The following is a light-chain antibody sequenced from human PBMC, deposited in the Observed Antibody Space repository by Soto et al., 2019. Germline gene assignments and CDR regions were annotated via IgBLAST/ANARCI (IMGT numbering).Light chain of an antibody. CDR1: KSISRS. CDR3: QRPCSYPLT. J-gene: IGKJ4*01. V-gene: IGKV1-9*01. CDR2: AAS. Sequence: ASGGGVDPSGCRATKSISRSLNWYQQKPGKAPELLIYAASTFQSGVPSRFSFIGSGTEFALTLRSLQPEGSAIQNCQRPCSYPLTFSVGTRVDIK.